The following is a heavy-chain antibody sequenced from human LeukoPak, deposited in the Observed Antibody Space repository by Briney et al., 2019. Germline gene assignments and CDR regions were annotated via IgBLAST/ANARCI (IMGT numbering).Heavy chain of an antibody. CDR3: AREVTAAADY. CDR1: GFTFSSYE. D-gene: IGHD6-13*01. J-gene: IGHJ4*02. Sequence: GGSLRLSCAASGFTFSSYEMNWVRQAPGKGLEWVSYISSSGSTIYYADSVKGRFTISRDNAKNSQYLQMNSLRAEDTAVYYCAREVTAAADYWGQGTLVTVSS. CDR2: ISSSGSTI. V-gene: IGHV3-48*03.